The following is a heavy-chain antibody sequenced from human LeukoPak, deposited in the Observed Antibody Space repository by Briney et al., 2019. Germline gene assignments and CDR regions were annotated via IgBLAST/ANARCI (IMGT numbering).Heavy chain of an antibody. V-gene: IGHV3-7*03. J-gene: IGHJ4*02. CDR2: IKHDASEK. CDR1: GFTFSSYW. D-gene: IGHD3-3*01. Sequence: GGSLRLSCAASGFTFSSYWMSWVRQAPGKGLEWVANIKHDASEKYFMESLKGRFTISRDNAKNSLYLQMNSLRAEDTALYYCARGQYLQWVLNRANLDYWGQGILVTVSS. CDR3: ARGQYLQWVLNRANLDY.